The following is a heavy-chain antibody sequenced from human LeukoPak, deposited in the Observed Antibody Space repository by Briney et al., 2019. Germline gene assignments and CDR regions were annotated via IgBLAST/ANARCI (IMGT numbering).Heavy chain of an antibody. Sequence: SETLSLTCTVSGGSISSGSYYWSWIRQPAGKGLEWIGRIYTSGSTNYNPSLKNRVTISVDTSKNQFSLKLSSVTAADTAVYYCARGPESSGSGGYYYYYYMDVWGKGTTVTISS. CDR3: ARGPESSGSGGYYYYYYMDV. V-gene: IGHV4-61*02. J-gene: IGHJ6*03. D-gene: IGHD6-19*01. CDR2: IYTSGST. CDR1: GGSISSGSYY.